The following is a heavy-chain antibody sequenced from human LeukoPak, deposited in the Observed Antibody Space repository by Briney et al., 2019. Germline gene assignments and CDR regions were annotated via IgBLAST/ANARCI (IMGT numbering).Heavy chain of an antibody. V-gene: IGHV4-34*01. CDR2: INHSGST. Sequence: SETLSLTCAVYGGSFSGYYWSWIRQPPGKGLEWIGEINHSGSTNYNPSLKSRVTISVDTSKNQFSLKLSSVTAADTAVYYCARGRAPRYWGQGTLVTVTS. CDR3: ARGRAPRY. J-gene: IGHJ4*02. CDR1: GGSFSGYY.